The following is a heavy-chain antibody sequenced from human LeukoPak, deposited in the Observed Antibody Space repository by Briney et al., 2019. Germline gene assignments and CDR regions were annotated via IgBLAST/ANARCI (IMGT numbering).Heavy chain of an antibody. J-gene: IGHJ4*02. Sequence: GGSLRLSCAASGFTVSSNYMSWVRQAPGKGLEWVSFISSSGSYIYYADSVKGRFTISRDNAKNSLYVQMNSLRAEDTAVYYCARDRGGSAPYYFDYWGQGTLVTVSS. V-gene: IGHV3-21*01. CDR2: ISSSGSYI. CDR3: ARDRGGSAPYYFDY. D-gene: IGHD2-15*01. CDR1: GFTVSSNY.